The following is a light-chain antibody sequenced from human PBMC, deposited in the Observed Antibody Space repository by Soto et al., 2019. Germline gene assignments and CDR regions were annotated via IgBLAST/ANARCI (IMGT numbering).Light chain of an antibody. CDR3: QQYNNWPPT. CDR2: GIS. Sequence: EVVMRQSPATLSVTPGERATLSCRASQSVNSNYLAWYQQKPAQAPRLLIYGISTRATGIPDRFSASGSGTEFTLTISSLQSEDFAVYYCQQYNNWPPTFGPGTRWIS. V-gene: IGKV3D-15*01. J-gene: IGKJ3*01. CDR1: QSVNSN.